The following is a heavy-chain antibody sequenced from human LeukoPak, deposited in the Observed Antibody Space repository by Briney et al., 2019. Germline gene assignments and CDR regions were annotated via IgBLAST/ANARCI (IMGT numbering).Heavy chain of an antibody. Sequence: PGRSLRLSCAASGFTFSSYGMHWVRQAPGKGLEWVAVISYDGSNKYYADSVKGRFTISRDNSKNTLYLQMNSLRAEDTAVYYCAKDGSSGWFDYWGQGTLVTVSS. CDR3: AKDGSSGWFDY. CDR2: ISYDGSNK. V-gene: IGHV3-30*18. CDR1: GFTFSSYG. J-gene: IGHJ4*02. D-gene: IGHD6-19*01.